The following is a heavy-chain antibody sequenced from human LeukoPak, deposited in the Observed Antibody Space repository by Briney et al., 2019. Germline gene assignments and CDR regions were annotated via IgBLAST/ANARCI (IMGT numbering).Heavy chain of an antibody. J-gene: IGHJ4*02. CDR2: IWYDGRNK. CDR1: GFTFSSYG. Sequence: GRSLRLSCAASGFTFSSYGMHGVRQAPGKGLEWVAVIWYDGRNKYYGDSVKGRFTISRDNSKNTLYLQMNSLRAEDTAVYYCARDRYSSSWYLDYWGQGTLVTASS. D-gene: IGHD6-13*01. V-gene: IGHV3-33*01. CDR3: ARDRYSSSWYLDY.